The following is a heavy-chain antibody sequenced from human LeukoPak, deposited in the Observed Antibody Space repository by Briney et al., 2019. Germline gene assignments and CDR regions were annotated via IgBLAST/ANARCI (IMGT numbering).Heavy chain of an antibody. CDR3: ARDVGYSYDFDYYYMDV. J-gene: IGHJ6*03. Sequence: SETLSLTCTVSGGSISSYYWSWIRQPPGKGLEWIGYIYYSGSTNYNPSLKSRVTISVDTSKKQCSLELSSVTAADTAVYYCARDVGYSYDFDYYYMDVWGKGTTVTVSS. CDR1: GGSISSYY. D-gene: IGHD5-18*01. CDR2: IYYSGST. V-gene: IGHV4-59*01.